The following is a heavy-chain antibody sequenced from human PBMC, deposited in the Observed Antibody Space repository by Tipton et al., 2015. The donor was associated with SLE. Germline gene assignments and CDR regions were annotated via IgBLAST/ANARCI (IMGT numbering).Heavy chain of an antibody. J-gene: IGHJ1*01. D-gene: IGHD2-2*01. CDR1: GFTVSSNY. CDR2: IYSGGST. CDR3: ARPGVIGVVPAAKGFQD. Sequence: QLVQSGGGLIQPGGSLRLSCAASGFTVSSNYMGWVRQAPGKGLEWVSVIYSGGSTYYADSVKGRFTISRDNSKNTLYLQMNSLRAEDTAVYYCARPGVIGVVPAAKGFQDWGQGTLVTVSS. V-gene: IGHV3-66*03.